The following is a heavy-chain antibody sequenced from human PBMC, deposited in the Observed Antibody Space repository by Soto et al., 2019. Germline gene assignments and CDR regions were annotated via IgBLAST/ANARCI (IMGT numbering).Heavy chain of an antibody. J-gene: IGHJ3*02. CDR1: GGTISSGDYY. CDR2: IYYSGST. D-gene: IGHD6-13*01. V-gene: IGHV4-30-4*01. Sequence: PSETLSLTCTVSGGTISSGDYYWSWIRQPPGKGLEWIGYIYYSGSTYYNPSLKSRVTISVDTSKNQFSLKLRSVTAADTAVYYCARDHPPRIAAAGSYLGAFDIWGQGTMVTVSS. CDR3: ARDHPPRIAAAGSYLGAFDI.